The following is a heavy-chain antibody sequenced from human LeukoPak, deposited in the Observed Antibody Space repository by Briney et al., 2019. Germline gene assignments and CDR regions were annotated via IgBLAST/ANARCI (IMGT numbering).Heavy chain of an antibody. CDR1: GFTFSSYG. CDR3: ARGGMRTVTTLDY. CDR2: IWYDGSNK. V-gene: IGHV3-33*01. J-gene: IGHJ4*02. D-gene: IGHD4-17*01. Sequence: GGSLRLSCAASGFTFSSYGMHWVRQAPGKGLEWVAVIWYDGSNKYYADSVKGRFTISRDNSKNTLYLQMNSLRAEDTAVYYCARGGMRTVTTLDYWGQGTLVTVSS.